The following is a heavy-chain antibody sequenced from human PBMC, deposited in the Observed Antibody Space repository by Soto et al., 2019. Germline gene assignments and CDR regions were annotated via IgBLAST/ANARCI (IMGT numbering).Heavy chain of an antibody. V-gene: IGHV3-11*01. Sequence: QVQLVESGGGLVKPGGSLRLSCAASGFTFSDNYMSWIRQAPGKGLEWVSDISSSGSNIYYADSVKGRFTISRDNAKNSLFLQMNSLRAEDTAVYYCARDRRAARPDYWGQGTLVTVSS. CDR1: GFTFSDNY. CDR3: ARDRRAARPDY. CDR2: ISSSGSNI. D-gene: IGHD6-6*01. J-gene: IGHJ4*02.